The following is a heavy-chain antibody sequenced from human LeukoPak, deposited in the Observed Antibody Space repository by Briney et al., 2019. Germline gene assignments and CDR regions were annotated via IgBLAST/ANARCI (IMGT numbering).Heavy chain of an antibody. CDR1: GGSIGTNY. Sequence: TSETLSLTCTVSGGSIGTNYWNWIRQPPGKGLEWLGYIYYTGSTSYNPSLKSRVTMSVDTSKNLFSLKLTSVAAADTAVYYCASSRGVVTVYDIWGQGTMVTVSS. CDR3: ASSRGVVTVYDI. V-gene: IGHV4-59*01. D-gene: IGHD2-21*02. CDR2: IYYTGST. J-gene: IGHJ3*02.